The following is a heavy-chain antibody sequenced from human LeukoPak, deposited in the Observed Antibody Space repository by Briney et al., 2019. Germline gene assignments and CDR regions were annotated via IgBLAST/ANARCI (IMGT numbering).Heavy chain of an antibody. J-gene: IGHJ4*02. Sequence: PSQTLSLTCTVSGGSMSSGSYYWSWIRQPAGRGLGWIGCIYTSGSTSYHPSLKSRVPISIDTSNNQFSLKLSSVTAADTAVYYCARGAHCSGGSYHSVSDYWGQGTLVTVSS. V-gene: IGHV4-61*02. CDR2: IYTSGST. CDR1: GGSMSSGSYY. D-gene: IGHD2-15*01. CDR3: ARGAHCSGGSYHSVSDY.